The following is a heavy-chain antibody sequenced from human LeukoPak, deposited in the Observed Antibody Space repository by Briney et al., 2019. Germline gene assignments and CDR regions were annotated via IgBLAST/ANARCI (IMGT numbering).Heavy chain of an antibody. J-gene: IGHJ6*02. CDR3: ARDYVTSLYYYYGMDV. CDR1: GGSISSYY. D-gene: IGHD2-2*01. Sequence: SETLSLTCTVSGGSISSYYWSWIRQPAGKGLEWIGRIYTSGSTNYNPSLKSRVTMSVDTSKNQFSLKLSSVTAADTAVYYCARDYVTSLYYYYGMDVWGQGTTVTVSS. CDR2: IYTSGST. V-gene: IGHV4-4*07.